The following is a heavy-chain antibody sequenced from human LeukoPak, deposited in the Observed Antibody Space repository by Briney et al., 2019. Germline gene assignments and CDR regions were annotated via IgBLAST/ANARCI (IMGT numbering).Heavy chain of an antibody. D-gene: IGHD6-6*01. V-gene: IGHV3-21*01. CDR2: ITGSGSFV. J-gene: IGHJ5*02. CDR1: GFIFNNYI. CDR3: ARDSSGPWFDP. Sequence: PGGSLRLSCAVSGFIFNNYIMNWVRQAPGKGLEWVSSITGSGSFVYYADSVKGRFTIPRDNAKNSLFLQMNSLRAEDTAVYYCARDSSGPWFDPWGQGTLVTVSS.